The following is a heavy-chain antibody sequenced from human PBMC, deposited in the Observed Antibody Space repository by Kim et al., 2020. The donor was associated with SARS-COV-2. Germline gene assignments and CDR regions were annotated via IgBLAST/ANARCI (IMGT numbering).Heavy chain of an antibody. V-gene: IGHV1-18*01. CDR3: ARTYADLDY. Sequence: GNTNSAQKLQDRVTMTTDTSTSTAYMELRSLRSDDTAVYYCARTYADLDYWGQGTLVTVSS. D-gene: IGHD2-2*01. CDR2: GNT. J-gene: IGHJ4*02.